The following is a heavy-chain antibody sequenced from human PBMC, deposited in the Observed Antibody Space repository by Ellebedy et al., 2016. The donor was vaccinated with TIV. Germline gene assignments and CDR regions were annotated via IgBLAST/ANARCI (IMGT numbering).Heavy chain of an antibody. J-gene: IGHJ4*02. CDR1: GFTFNTYW. D-gene: IGHD3-16*01. Sequence: GGSLRLXXAASGFTFNTYWMHWVRQAPGKGLVWVSRIDSDGSTTNYADSVKGRFTISRDNAKNTLYLQMNSLRAEDTAVYYCARDLVQFGGFTPTAFLDYWGQGTLVTVSS. V-gene: IGHV3-74*01. CDR2: IDSDGSTT. CDR3: ARDLVQFGGFTPTAFLDY.